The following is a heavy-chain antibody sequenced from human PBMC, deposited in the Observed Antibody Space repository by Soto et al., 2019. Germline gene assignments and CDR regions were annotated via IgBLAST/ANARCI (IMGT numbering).Heavy chain of an antibody. J-gene: IGHJ3*02. CDR2: TYYRSKWYN. V-gene: IGHV6-1*01. CDR1: GDSVSSNSAA. Sequence: SQTLSLTFAISGDSVSSNSAAWDWIRQSPSRGLEWLGRTYYRSKWYNDYAVSVKSRITINPDTSKNQFSLQLNSVTPEDTAVYYCASPLEWRHDAFDIWGQGTMVTVSS. CDR3: ASPLEWRHDAFDI. D-gene: IGHD1-1*01.